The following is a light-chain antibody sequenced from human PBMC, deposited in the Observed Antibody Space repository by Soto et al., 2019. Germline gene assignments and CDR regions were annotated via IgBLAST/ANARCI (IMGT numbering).Light chain of an antibody. J-gene: IGLJ1*01. Sequence: QSVLTQPASVSGSPGQSITISCTGTSSDVGGYNYVSWYQQHPGKAPKLMIYEVSNRPSGVSNRFSGSKSGNTASLTTSGLQAEDEADYYCSSYTSSSRYVFGTGTK. CDR3: SSYTSSSRYV. CDR1: SSDVGGYNY. V-gene: IGLV2-14*01. CDR2: EVS.